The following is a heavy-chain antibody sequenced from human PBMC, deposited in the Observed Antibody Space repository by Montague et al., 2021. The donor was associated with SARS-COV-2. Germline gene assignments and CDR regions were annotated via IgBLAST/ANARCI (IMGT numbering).Heavy chain of an antibody. CDR3: AKQTGAGAIVYWYFDL. V-gene: IGHV3-23*01. J-gene: IGHJ2*01. Sequence: SLRLSCAASGFAFNNFAMTWVRQPPGKGLEWVSSIFGSGAGTYYADSVQGRFTISRDNSRNTLYLQVNSLRAEDTAKYYCAKQTGAGAIVYWYFDLWGRGTVVSVPS. CDR1: GFAFNNFA. D-gene: IGHD6-25*01. CDR2: IFGSGAGT.